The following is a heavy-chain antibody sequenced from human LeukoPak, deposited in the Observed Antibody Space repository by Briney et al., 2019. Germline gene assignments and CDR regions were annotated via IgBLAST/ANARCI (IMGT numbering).Heavy chain of an antibody. CDR2: IYHSGST. V-gene: IGHV4-39*07. CDR1: GVSISSSSYY. D-gene: IGHD5-24*01. J-gene: IGHJ4*02. CDR3: AREEPEMATIGYYFDY. Sequence: SETLSLTCNVSGVSISSSSYYWGWIRQPPGRGLEWIGSIYHSGSTYYNPSLKSRVTISVDTSKNQFSLKLSSVTAADTAVYYCAREEPEMATIGYYFDYWGQGTLVTVSS.